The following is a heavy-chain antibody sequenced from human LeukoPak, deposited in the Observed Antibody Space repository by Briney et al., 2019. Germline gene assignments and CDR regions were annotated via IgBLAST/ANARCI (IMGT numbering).Heavy chain of an antibody. CDR1: RFTFSSYD. CDR2: ISESGTTI. V-gene: IGHV3-48*03. Sequence: PGGSLRLSCAASRFTFSSYDMNWVRQAPGKGLEWVSHISESGTTIYYADSVKGRFTISRDNTKNSLYLQMNSLRAEDTAIYYCARASPWRAFDIWGQGTMVTVSS. CDR3: ARASPWRAFDI. D-gene: IGHD5-12*01. J-gene: IGHJ3*02.